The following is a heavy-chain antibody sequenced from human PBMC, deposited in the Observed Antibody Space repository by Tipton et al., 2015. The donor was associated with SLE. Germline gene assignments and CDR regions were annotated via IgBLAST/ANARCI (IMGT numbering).Heavy chain of an antibody. V-gene: IGHV4-59*07. J-gene: IGHJ4*02. D-gene: IGHD6-19*01. CDR2: IYFDGNT. CDR3: ARGVAARLGPDF. CDR1: GGSIGPYY. Sequence: TLSLTCTVSGGSIGPYYWHWIRQSPGQALQWIGYIYFDGNTNGRGNYNPSLKKRVTMSVDPSKMQFSLNLNSVTAADTALYFCARGVAARLGPDFWGQESLLTVTS.